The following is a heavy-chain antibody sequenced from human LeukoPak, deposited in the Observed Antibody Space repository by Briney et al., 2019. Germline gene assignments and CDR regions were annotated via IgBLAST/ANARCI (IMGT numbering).Heavy chain of an antibody. J-gene: IGHJ4*01. D-gene: IGHD3-9*01. CDR3: AKDTAIHILAPAF. V-gene: IGHV3-33*06. Sequence: PGGSLRLSCAASGFTFNTHGMHWVRQAPGKGLEWVAAIWFDGSVKHYSDAVKGRFTISRDNSLNTSYLQMNSVRVEDTAMCYCAKDTAIHILAPAFWGHGTLVTVSS. CDR2: IWFDGSVK. CDR1: GFTFNTHG.